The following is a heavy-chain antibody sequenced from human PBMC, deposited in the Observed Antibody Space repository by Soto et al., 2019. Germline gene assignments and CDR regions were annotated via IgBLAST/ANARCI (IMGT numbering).Heavy chain of an antibody. D-gene: IGHD6-19*01. V-gene: IGHV3-23*01. J-gene: IGHJ4*02. CDR2: ISGSGGST. Sequence: GGSLRLSCAASGFTFSSYAMSWVRQAPGKGLEWVSAISGSGGSTYYADSVKGRFTISRDNSKNTLYLQMNSLRAEDTAVYYCAKDPTLYSSGWLTYFDYWGQGTLVTVSS. CDR1: GFTFSSYA. CDR3: AKDPTLYSSGWLTYFDY.